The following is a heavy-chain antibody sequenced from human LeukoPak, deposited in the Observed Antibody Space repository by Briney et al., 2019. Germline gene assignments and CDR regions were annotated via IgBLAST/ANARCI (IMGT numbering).Heavy chain of an antibody. V-gene: IGHV4-59*01. CDR3: ARGSRELYYFDY. Sequence: SETLSLTCTVSGGSISSYYWSWIRQPPGKGLEWIGYIYYSGSTKYDPSLKSRVTISVDASKTQFSLKLNSVTAADTAVYYCARGSRELYYFDYWGQGTLVTVSS. D-gene: IGHD1-7*01. CDR1: GGSISSYY. CDR2: IYYSGST. J-gene: IGHJ4*02.